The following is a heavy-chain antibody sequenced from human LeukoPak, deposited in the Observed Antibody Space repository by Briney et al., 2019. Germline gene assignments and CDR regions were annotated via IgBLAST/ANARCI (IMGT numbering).Heavy chain of an antibody. CDR1: GGSISSGGYY. J-gene: IGHJ4*02. V-gene: IGHV4-31*03. Sequence: PSETLSLTCTVSGGSISSGGYYWSWIRQHPGKGLEWIGYIYYSGSTYYNPSLKSRVTISVDTSKNQFSLKLSSVTAADTAVYYCARVGGMATTGTRQFDYWGQGTLVTVSS. D-gene: IGHD5-12*01. CDR3: ARVGGMATTGTRQFDY. CDR2: IYYSGST.